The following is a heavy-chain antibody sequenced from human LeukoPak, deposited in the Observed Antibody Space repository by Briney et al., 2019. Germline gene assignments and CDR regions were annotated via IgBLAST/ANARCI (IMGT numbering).Heavy chain of an antibody. D-gene: IGHD3-22*01. Sequence: PSETLSLTCTVSGGSISSGSYYWSWIRQPAGKGLEWIGRIYTSGSTNHNPSLKSRVTISVDTSKNQFSLKLSSVTAADTAVYYCARTPYYYDSSGYYYYYYYMDVWGKGTTVTISS. J-gene: IGHJ6*03. CDR2: IYTSGST. CDR1: GGSISSGSYY. V-gene: IGHV4-61*02. CDR3: ARTPYYYDSSGYYYYYYYMDV.